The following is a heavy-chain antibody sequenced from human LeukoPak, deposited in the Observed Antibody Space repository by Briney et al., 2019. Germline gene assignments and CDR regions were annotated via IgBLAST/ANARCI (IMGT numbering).Heavy chain of an antibody. D-gene: IGHD4-17*01. CDR1: GFSFSSYA. CDR2: MSSSDDGR. V-gene: IGHV3-23*01. J-gene: IGHJ4*02. CDR3: ARAYYGDYGYYFDY. Sequence: AGGSLRLSCATSGFSFSSYAMSWVRQAPGKGLEWVSAMSSSDDGRYYAASVRGRFTISRDNAKNSLYLQMNSLRAEDTAVYHCARAYYGDYGYYFDYWGQGTLVTVSS.